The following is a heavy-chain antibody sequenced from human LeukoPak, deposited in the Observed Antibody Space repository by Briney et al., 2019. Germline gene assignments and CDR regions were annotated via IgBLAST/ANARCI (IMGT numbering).Heavy chain of an antibody. J-gene: IGHJ4*02. V-gene: IGHV4-39*01. CDR1: GGSISSSSYY. Sequence: SETLSLTCTVSGGSISSSSYYWGWIRQPPGKGLEWIGSIYYSGSTYYNPSLKSRVTISVDTSKNQFSLKLSSVTAADTAVYYCARHQDWFGEPEAFDYWGQGTLVTVSS. CDR3: ARHQDWFGEPEAFDY. CDR2: IYYSGST. D-gene: IGHD3-10*01.